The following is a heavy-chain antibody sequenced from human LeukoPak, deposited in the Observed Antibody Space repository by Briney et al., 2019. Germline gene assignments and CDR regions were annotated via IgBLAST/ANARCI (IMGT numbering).Heavy chain of an antibody. Sequence: ASVKVSCKASGYTFTSYYMHWVRQAPGQGLEWMGWINPNSGGTNFAQKFQGRITMARDTSISTAYMELSRLRSDDTAVYYCARGGSPIYYYYMDVWGKGTTVTISS. J-gene: IGHJ6*03. V-gene: IGHV1-2*02. D-gene: IGHD2-2*01. CDR3: ARGGSPIYYYYMDV. CDR2: INPNSGGT. CDR1: GYTFTSYY.